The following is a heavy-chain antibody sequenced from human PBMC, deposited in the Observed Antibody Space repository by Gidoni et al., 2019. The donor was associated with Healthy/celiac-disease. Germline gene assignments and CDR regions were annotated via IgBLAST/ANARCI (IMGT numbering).Heavy chain of an antibody. CDR1: GFTFGDYA. J-gene: IGHJ4*02. CDR3: TRDEETPAWQGLVRFDY. Sequence: EVQLVESGGGLVQPGRSLRLSCTASGFTFGDYAMSWFRQAPGKGLEWVGFIRSKAYGGTTEYAASVKGRFTISRDDSKSIAYLQMNSLKTEDTAVYYCTRDEETPAWQGLVRFDYWGQGTLVTVSS. CDR2: IRSKAYGGTT. D-gene: IGHD6-6*01. V-gene: IGHV3-49*03.